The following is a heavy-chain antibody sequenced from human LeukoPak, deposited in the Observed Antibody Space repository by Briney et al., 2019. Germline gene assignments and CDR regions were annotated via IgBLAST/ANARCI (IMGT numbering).Heavy chain of an antibody. D-gene: IGHD6-19*01. V-gene: IGHV4-39*07. CDR3: ARDGGWAYSSGLRTYYYYYYMDV. J-gene: IGHJ6*03. CDR2: IYYSGST. Sequence: SSETLSLTCTVSGGSISSSSYYWGWIRQPPGKGLEWIGSIYYSGSTYYNPSLKSRVTISVDTSKNQFSLKLSSVTAADTAVYYCARDGGWAYSSGLRTYYYYYYMDVWGKGTTVTVSS. CDR1: GGSISSSSYY.